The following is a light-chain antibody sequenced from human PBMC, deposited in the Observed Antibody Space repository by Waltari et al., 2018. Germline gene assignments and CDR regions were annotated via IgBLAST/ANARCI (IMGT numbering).Light chain of an antibody. V-gene: IGLV2-14*03. CDR1: SSDIGPYDY. CDR2: DVS. Sequence: QSALTQPASVSGSPGQSITISCTGTSSDIGPYDYVAWYQQHPGKAPKLIIYDVSGRPSGSSVRFSGSKSGNTASLTISGRQADDEAFYYCSSYETSNIVVFGGGTKLTVL. J-gene: IGLJ2*01. CDR3: SSYETSNIVV.